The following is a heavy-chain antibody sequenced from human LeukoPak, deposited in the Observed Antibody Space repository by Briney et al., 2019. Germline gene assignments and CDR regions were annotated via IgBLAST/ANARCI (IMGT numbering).Heavy chain of an antibody. CDR1: GLTFTNFA. Sequence: GGSLRLSCAASGLTFTNFAMSWVRLTPEEGFEWVSSLSINAADTYYADSVKGRFTISGDSSKNTVYLQMNTLTDEDTAIYFCAKDHCSGGGCTLRYFDLWGQGTLVTVSS. CDR2: LSINAADT. CDR3: AKDHCSGGGCTLRYFDL. D-gene: IGHD2-15*01. J-gene: IGHJ4*02. V-gene: IGHV3-23*01.